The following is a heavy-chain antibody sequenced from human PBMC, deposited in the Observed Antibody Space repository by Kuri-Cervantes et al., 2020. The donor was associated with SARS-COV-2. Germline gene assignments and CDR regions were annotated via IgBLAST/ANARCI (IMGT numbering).Heavy chain of an antibody. CDR1: GYSISSGYY. CDR2: IYHSGST. D-gene: IGHD4-17*01. CDR3: ARYGPPRYYFDY. J-gene: IGHJ4*02. Sequence: GSLRLSCTVSGYSISSGYYWGWIRQPPGKGLEWIGSIYHSGSTYYNPSLKSRVTISVDTSKNQFFLKLSSVTAADPSVYYCARYGPPRYYFDYWGQGTLVTVSS. V-gene: IGHV4-38-2*02.